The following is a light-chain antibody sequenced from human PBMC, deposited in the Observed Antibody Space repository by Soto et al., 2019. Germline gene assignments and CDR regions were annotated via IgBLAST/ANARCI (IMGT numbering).Light chain of an antibody. Sequence: QSVLTQPPSASGSPGQSVTISCTGTISDVGEYNYVSWYQQHPGKAPKLMIYEVSKRPSGVPDRFSGSKSGITASLTVSGLQAEDEADYYCSSYAGSNKGVFGGGTKVTVL. CDR1: ISDVGEYNY. J-gene: IGLJ3*02. CDR3: SSYAGSNKGV. CDR2: EVS. V-gene: IGLV2-8*01.